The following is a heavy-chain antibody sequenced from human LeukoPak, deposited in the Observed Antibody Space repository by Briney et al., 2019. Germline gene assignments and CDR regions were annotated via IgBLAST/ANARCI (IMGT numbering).Heavy chain of an antibody. Sequence: SETLSLTCTVSGGSISSSSYYWGWIRQPPGKGLEWIGSIYYSGSTYYNPSLKSRVTISVDTSKKQFSLKLTSVTAADTAVYYCARVSSSWYQDWYFDLWGRGTLVTVSS. J-gene: IGHJ2*01. CDR1: GGSISSSSYY. CDR3: ARVSSSWYQDWYFDL. V-gene: IGHV4-39*07. D-gene: IGHD6-13*01. CDR2: IYYSGST.